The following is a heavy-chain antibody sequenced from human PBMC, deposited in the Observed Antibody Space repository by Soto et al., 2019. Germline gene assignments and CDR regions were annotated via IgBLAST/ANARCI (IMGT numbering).Heavy chain of an antibody. CDR2: IWYDGSNK. V-gene: IGHV3-33*01. D-gene: IGHD2-15*01. CDR3: ARDLRDIVVVVAATPDAFDI. CDR1: GFTFSSYG. J-gene: IGHJ3*02. Sequence: QVQLVESGGGVVQPGRSLRLSCAASGFTFSSYGMHWVRQAPGKGLEWVAVIWYDGSNKYYADSVKGRFTISRENSKNTLYLQMNSLRAEDTAVYYCARDLRDIVVVVAATPDAFDIWGQGTMVTVSS.